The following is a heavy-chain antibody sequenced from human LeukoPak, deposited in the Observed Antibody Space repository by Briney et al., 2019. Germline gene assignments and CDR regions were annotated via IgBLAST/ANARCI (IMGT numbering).Heavy chain of an antibody. D-gene: IGHD3-16*01. Sequence: ASVKVSCKASGYTFTGYYMHWMRQAPGQGLEWMGWINPNSGGTNYAQKFQGRVTMTRDTSISTAYMELSRLRSDDTAVYYCARDRPHFRTNFGGDLNWFDPWGQGTLVTVSS. CDR3: ARDRPHFRTNFGGDLNWFDP. CDR1: GYTFTGYY. CDR2: INPNSGGT. J-gene: IGHJ5*02. V-gene: IGHV1-2*02.